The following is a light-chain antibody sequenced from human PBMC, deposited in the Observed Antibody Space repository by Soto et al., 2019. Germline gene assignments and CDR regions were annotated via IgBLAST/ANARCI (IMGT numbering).Light chain of an antibody. Sequence: EIVLTQSPATLSLSPGERATLSCRASQSVSSFLAWYQQKPGQAPRLLIYDASSRATGIPARFSGSGSGTDFTLTISSLEPEDFAVYYCHQRSNWPRTFG. J-gene: IGKJ1*01. CDR2: DAS. CDR3: HQRSNWPRT. CDR1: QSVSSF. V-gene: IGKV3-11*01.